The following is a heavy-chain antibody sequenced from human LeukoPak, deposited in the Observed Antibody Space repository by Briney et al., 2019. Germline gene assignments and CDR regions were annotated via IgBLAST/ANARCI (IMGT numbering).Heavy chain of an antibody. J-gene: IGHJ4*02. V-gene: IGHV3-23*01. CDR1: GFTFSSYA. CDR3: ATSSGIAVAGDY. Sequence: GGSLRLSCAASGFTFSSYAMSWVRQAPGKGLEWVSAISGSGGSTYYADSVKGRFTISRGNSKNTLYLQMNSLRAEDTAVYYCATSSGIAVAGDYWGQGTLVTVSS. D-gene: IGHD6-19*01. CDR2: ISGSGGST.